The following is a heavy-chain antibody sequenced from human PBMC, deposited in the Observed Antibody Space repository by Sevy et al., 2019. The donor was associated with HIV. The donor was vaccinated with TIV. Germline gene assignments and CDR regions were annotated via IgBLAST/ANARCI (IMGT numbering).Heavy chain of an antibody. Sequence: GGSLRLSCAASGFTFSNAWMNWVRQAPGKGLEWVGRIKSKTDGGTTDYAAPVKGRFTISRDDSKNTLYLQMNSLKTEDTAVYYCTTDVTIFGVVTLRYYFDYWGQGTLVTVSS. D-gene: IGHD3-3*01. CDR2: IKSKTDGGTT. J-gene: IGHJ4*02. CDR3: TTDVTIFGVVTLRYYFDY. CDR1: GFTFSNAW. V-gene: IGHV3-15*07.